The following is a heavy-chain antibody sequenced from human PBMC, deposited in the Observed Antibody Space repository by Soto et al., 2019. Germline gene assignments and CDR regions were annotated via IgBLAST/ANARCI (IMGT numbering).Heavy chain of an antibody. J-gene: IGHJ6*02. D-gene: IGHD1-26*01. CDR2: ISSNGGST. Sequence: GGSLRLSCSASGFTFSSYAMHWVRQAPGKGLEYVSAISSNGGSTYYADSVKGRFTISRDNSKNTLYLQMSSLRAEDTAEYYCVKGGGRDGYYHYSPGWYYYYGMDFWGQGTMVTVSS. CDR3: VKGGGRDGYYHYSPGWYYYYGMDF. V-gene: IGHV3-64D*08. CDR1: GFTFSSYA.